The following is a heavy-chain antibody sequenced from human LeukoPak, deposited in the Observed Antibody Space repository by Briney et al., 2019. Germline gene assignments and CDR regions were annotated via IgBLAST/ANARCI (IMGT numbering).Heavy chain of an antibody. V-gene: IGHV4-59*01. J-gene: IGHJ3*02. CDR1: GGSISSYY. CDR3: ARGDSGYDNDASDI. D-gene: IGHD5-12*01. Sequence: SETLSLTCTVSGGSISSYYWSWIRQPPGKGLEWIGYIYYSGSTNYNPSLKSRVTISVDTSKNQFSLKLSSVTAADTAVYYCARGDSGYDNDASDIWGQGTMVTVSS. CDR2: IYYSGST.